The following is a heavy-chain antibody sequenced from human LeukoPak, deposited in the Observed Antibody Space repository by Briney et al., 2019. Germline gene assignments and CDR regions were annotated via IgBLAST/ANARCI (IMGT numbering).Heavy chain of an antibody. Sequence: GGSLRLSCAASGFTFSSYGMHWVRQAPGKGLEWVAFIRYDGSNKYYADSVKGRFTISRDNSKNTLYLQMISLRAEDTAVYYCAKDRGELSYFDYWGQGTLVTVSS. CDR3: AKDRGELSYFDY. D-gene: IGHD3-16*02. CDR1: GFTFSSYG. J-gene: IGHJ4*02. CDR2: IRYDGSNK. V-gene: IGHV3-30*02.